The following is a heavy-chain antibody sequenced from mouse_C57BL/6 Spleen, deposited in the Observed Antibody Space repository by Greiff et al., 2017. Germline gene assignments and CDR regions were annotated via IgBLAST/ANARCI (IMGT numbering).Heavy chain of an antibody. V-gene: IGHV1-20*01. CDR2: INPYNGDT. J-gene: IGHJ4*01. CDR1: GYSFTGYF. D-gene: IGHD2-12*01. CDR3: ATYDKGYYYAMDY. Sequence: VQLQQSGPELVKPGDSVKKSCKASGYSFTGYFMNWVMQSHGKSLEWIGRINPYNGDTFYNQKFKGKATLTVDKSSSTAHMELRSLTSEDSAVYYCATYDKGYYYAMDYWGQGTSVTVSS.